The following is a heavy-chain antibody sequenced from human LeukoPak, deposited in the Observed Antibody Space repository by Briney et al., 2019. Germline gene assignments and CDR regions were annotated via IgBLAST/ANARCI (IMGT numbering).Heavy chain of an antibody. CDR3: ARQDIAAPYYFDY. CDR1: GGSISSYY. D-gene: IGHD6-13*01. V-gene: IGHV4-59*01. CDR2: IYYSGST. Sequence: SETLSLTCTVSGGSISSYYWSWIRQPPGKGLEWIGYIYYSGSTNYNPSLKSRVTISVDTSKNQFSLKLSSVTAADTAVYYCARQDIAAPYYFDYWGQGALVTVSS. J-gene: IGHJ4*02.